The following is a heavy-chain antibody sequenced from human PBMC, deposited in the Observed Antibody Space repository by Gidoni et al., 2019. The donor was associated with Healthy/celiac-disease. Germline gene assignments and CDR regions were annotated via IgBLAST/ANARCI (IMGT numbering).Heavy chain of an antibody. CDR1: GFTVSSNY. CDR3: ARGEDTAMDHFDY. D-gene: IGHD5-18*01. Sequence: EVQLVESGGGLVQPGGSLRLSCAASGFTVSSNYMSWVRQAPGKGLEWVSVIYSGGSTYYADSVKGRFTISRDNSKNTLYLQMNSLRAEDTAVYYCARGEDTAMDHFDYWGQGTLVTVSS. V-gene: IGHV3-66*01. CDR2: IYSGGST. J-gene: IGHJ4*02.